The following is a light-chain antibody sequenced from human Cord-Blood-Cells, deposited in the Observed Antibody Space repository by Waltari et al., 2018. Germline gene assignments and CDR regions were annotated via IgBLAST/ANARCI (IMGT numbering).Light chain of an antibody. CDR1: QCVSSSY. CDR3: QQYGSSPYT. Sequence: EIVLTQSPGTLSLSPGERATLSCRASQCVSSSYLAGDQQKPGQAPRLLINGASSRATGIPDRFSGSGSGTDFTLTISRLEPEDFAVYYCQQYGSSPYTFGQGTKLEIK. CDR2: GAS. V-gene: IGKV3-20*01. J-gene: IGKJ2*01.